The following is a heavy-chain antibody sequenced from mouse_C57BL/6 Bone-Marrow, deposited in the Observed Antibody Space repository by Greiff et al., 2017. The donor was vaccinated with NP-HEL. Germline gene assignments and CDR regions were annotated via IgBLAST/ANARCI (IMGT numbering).Heavy chain of an antibody. CDR1: GFTFSDYG. J-gene: IGHJ3*01. CDR2: ISSGSSTI. V-gene: IGHV5-17*01. Sequence: EVKVEESGGGLVKPGGSLKLSCAASGFTFSDYGMHWVRQAPEKGLEWVAYISSGSSTIYYADTVKGRFTISRDNAKNTLFLQMTSLRSEDTAMYYCANTVVAPFAYWGQGTLVTVSA. CDR3: ANTVVAPFAY. D-gene: IGHD1-1*01.